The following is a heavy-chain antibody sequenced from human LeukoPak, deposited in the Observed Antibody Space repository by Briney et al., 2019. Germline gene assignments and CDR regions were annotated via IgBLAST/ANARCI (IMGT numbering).Heavy chain of an antibody. CDR1: GFPFSDYY. CDR2: ISSSGRLM. D-gene: IGHD1-14*01. J-gene: IGHJ6*02. V-gene: IGHV3-11*01. Sequence: GGSLRLSCAASGFPFSDYYINWIRQAPGKGLEWVSHISSSGRLMQYADSVKGRFTITRDNAQNFMSLQMNSLKPEDTAVYYCARDTNNGLDVWGRGTTVTVSS. CDR3: ARDTNNGLDV.